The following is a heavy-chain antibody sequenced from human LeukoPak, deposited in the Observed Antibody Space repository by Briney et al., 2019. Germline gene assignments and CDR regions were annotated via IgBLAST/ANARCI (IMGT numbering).Heavy chain of an antibody. J-gene: IGHJ3*02. CDR3: ARVGDFWSGDTDAFDI. D-gene: IGHD3-3*01. Sequence: GGSLRLSCAASGFTFSSYWMSWVRQAPGKGLERVANIKQDGSEKYYVDSVKGRFTISRDNAKNSLYLQMNSLRAEDTAVYYCARVGDFWSGDTDAFDIWGQGTMVTVSS. V-gene: IGHV3-7*01. CDR1: GFTFSSYW. CDR2: IKQDGSEK.